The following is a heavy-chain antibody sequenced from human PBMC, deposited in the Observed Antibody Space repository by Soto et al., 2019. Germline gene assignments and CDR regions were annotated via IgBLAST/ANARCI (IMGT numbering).Heavy chain of an antibody. CDR3: ARSYSSHYYYYGMDV. J-gene: IGHJ6*02. CDR1: GYTFTSYD. D-gene: IGHD6-13*01. V-gene: IGHV1-8*01. Sequence: ASVKVSCKASGYTFTSYDINWVRQATGQGLEWMGWMNPNSGNTGYAQKFQVRVTMTRNTSISTAYMELSSLRSEDTAVYYCARSYSSHYYYYGMDVWGQGTTVTVSS. CDR2: MNPNSGNT.